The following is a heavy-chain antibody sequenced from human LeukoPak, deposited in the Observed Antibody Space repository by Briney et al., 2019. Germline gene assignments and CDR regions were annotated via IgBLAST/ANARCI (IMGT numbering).Heavy chain of an antibody. CDR3: ARVIRAAAGPDFDY. CDR1: GGSINSYY. D-gene: IGHD6-13*01. CDR2: IYYSGST. J-gene: IGHJ4*02. Sequence: SETLSLTCTVSGGSINSYYWSWIRQPPGKGLEGRVYIYYSGSTNYNPSLKSQVTISVDTSKNHISLKLSSVTAADTAVYYCARVIRAAAGPDFDYWGQGTLVTVSS. V-gene: IGHV4-59*01.